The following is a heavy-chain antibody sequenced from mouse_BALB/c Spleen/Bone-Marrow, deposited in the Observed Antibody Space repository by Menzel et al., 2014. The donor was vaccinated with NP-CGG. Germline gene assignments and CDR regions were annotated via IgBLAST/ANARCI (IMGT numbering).Heavy chain of an antibody. CDR3: AREGYGRYFDY. Sequence: VMLVESGPELVKPGASVRISCKASGYAFTSHYIHWVKQRPGQGLEWIGWIYPGNVNTKYNEKFKGKATLTADKSSSTAYMQLSSLTSEDSAVHFCAREGYGRYFDYWGQGTTLTVSS. J-gene: IGHJ2*01. D-gene: IGHD2-14*01. V-gene: IGHV1S56*01. CDR2: IYPGNVNT. CDR1: GYAFTSHY.